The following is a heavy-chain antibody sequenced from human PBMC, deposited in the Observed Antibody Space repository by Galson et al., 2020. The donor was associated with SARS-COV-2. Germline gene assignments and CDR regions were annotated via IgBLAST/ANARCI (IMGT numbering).Heavy chain of an antibody. Sequence: GGSLRLSCAASGFTFSSYGMHWVRQAPGKGLEWVAFIRYDGSNKYYADSVKGRFTISRDNSKNTLYLQMNSLRAEDTAVYYCAKDPSAAGSYYFDYWGQETLVTVSS. CDR1: GFTFSSYG. CDR2: IRYDGSNK. CDR3: AKDPSAAGSYYFDY. D-gene: IGHD6-13*01. J-gene: IGHJ4*02. V-gene: IGHV3-30*02.